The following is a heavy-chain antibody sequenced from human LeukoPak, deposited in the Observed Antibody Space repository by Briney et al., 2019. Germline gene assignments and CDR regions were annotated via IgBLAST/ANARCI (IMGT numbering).Heavy chain of an antibody. J-gene: IGHJ4*02. CDR3: ARIVYYYDSSGYLLDY. D-gene: IGHD3-22*01. CDR1: GYTFTTYG. Sequence: ASVKVSCKASGYTFTTYGISWVRQAPGQGLEWMGWISPYNGDTHYAQKLQGRVTMTTDTSTSTAYMELRSLRSDDTAVYYCARIVYYYDSSGYLLDYWGQGTLVTVSS. CDR2: ISPYNGDT. V-gene: IGHV1-18*01.